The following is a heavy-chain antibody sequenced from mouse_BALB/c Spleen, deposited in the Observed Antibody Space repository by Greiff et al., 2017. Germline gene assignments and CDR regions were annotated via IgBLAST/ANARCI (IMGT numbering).Heavy chain of an antibody. CDR1: GYSFTGYY. V-gene: IGHV1-31*01. D-gene: IGHD4-1*01. Sequence: VQLQQSGPELVKPGASVKISCKASGYSFTGYYMHWVKQSHVKSLEWIGRINPYNGATSYNQNFKDKASLTVDKSSSTAYMELHSLTSEDSAVYYCARGELGRRWYFDVWGAGTTVTVSS. CDR2: INPYNGAT. J-gene: IGHJ1*01. CDR3: ARGELGRRWYFDV.